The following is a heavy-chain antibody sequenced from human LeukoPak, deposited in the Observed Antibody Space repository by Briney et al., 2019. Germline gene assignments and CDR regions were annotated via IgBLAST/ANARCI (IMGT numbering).Heavy chain of an antibody. Sequence: PGGSLRLSCAASGFTFSSYAMSWVRQAPGKGLEWVSSISSSSSYIYYAGSVKGRFTISRDNAKNSLYLQMNSLRAEDTAVYYCARDQKLLEAFDIWGQGTMVTVSS. CDR2: ISSSSSYI. D-gene: IGHD1-1*01. J-gene: IGHJ3*02. CDR1: GFTFSSYA. CDR3: ARDQKLLEAFDI. V-gene: IGHV3-21*01.